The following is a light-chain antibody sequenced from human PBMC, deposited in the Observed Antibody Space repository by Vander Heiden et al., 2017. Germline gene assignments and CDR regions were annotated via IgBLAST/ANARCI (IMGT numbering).Light chain of an antibody. J-gene: IGKJ1*01. Sequence: EIVLTQSPATLSLSPGERATLSCGASQSIRSGYLAWYQQKPGLAPRLVIHDASRRATGIPDRFSGSGSGTDFTLTINRLEPEDFAMYYCQQYGDSPWTFGQGTKVEIK. CDR2: DAS. V-gene: IGKV3D-20*01. CDR3: QQYGDSPWT. CDR1: QSIRSGY.